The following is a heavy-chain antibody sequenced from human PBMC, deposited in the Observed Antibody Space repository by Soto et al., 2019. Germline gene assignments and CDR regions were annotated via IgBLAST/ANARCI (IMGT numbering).Heavy chain of an antibody. CDR3: TTDDFWSGLHSY. V-gene: IGHV3-23*01. CDR1: GFPFSSYA. D-gene: IGHD3-3*01. J-gene: IGHJ4*02. CDR2: ISGSGGRT. Sequence: EMQLLESGGGLVQPGGSLRLSCVASGFPFSSYAMSWVRQTPGKGLEWVSGISGSGGRTYYADSVKGRFTISRDNSNNTLSLQMHILRVEDTAVYFCTTDDFWSGLHSYWGQGTLVTVSS.